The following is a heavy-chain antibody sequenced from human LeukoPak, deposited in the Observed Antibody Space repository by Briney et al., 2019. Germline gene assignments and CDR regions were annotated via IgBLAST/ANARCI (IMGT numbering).Heavy chain of an antibody. J-gene: IGHJ4*02. CDR3: TSFSVPSPDY. CDR1: GFTFSGSA. V-gene: IGHV3-73*01. Sequence: PGGSLRLSCAASGFTFSGSAMHWVRQASGKGLEWVGRIRSKANSYATAYAASVKGRFTISRDDPKNTAYLQMNSLKTEDTAVYYCTSFSVPSPDYWGQGTLVTVSS. D-gene: IGHD3-10*01. CDR2: IRSKANSYAT.